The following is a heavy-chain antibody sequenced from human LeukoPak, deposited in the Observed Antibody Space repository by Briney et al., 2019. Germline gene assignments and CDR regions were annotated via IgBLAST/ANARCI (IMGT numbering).Heavy chain of an antibody. J-gene: IGHJ6*02. CDR2: IWYDGSNK. CDR1: GFTFSNYA. CDR3: ARGVYCGGDCYPIPAYGMDV. Sequence: PGGSLRLSCAASGFTFSNYAMNWARQAPGKGLEWVAVIWYDGSNKYYADSVKGRFTISRDNSKNTLYLQMNSLRAEDTAVYYCARGVYCGGDCYPIPAYGMDVWGQGTTVTVSS. V-gene: IGHV3-33*08. D-gene: IGHD2-21*02.